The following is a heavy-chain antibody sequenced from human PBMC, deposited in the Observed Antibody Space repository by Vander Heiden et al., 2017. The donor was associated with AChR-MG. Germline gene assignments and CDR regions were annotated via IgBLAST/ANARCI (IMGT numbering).Heavy chain of an antibody. CDR1: GFTFSNYW. CDR3: ARDKYLASVLDY. V-gene: IGHV3-7*01. Sequence: EVQLVVSGGGLVQPGGSLRLSCAASGFTFSNYWLSWVCQTPGKGLELVANIKQDGSEKYYVDSVKGRFTISRDNAKNSLYLQMNSLRGEDTAVYFCARDKYLASVLDYWGQGTLVTVSA. D-gene: IGHD3-10*02. CDR2: IKQDGSEK. J-gene: IGHJ4*02.